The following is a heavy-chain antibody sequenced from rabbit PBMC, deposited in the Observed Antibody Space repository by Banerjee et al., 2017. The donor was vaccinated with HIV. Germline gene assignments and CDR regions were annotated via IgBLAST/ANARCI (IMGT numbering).Heavy chain of an antibody. V-gene: IGHV1S40*01. CDR2: IYAGSSGST. Sequence: QSLEESGGDLVKPGASLTLTCKASGIDFSSYYYMCWVRQAPGKGLEWIACIYAGSSGSTYYASWAKGRFTISKTSSTTVTLQMTSLTAADTATCFCARGPGAGNDDFGYAVLWGQGTLVTVS. J-gene: IGHJ4*01. D-gene: IGHD3-3*01. CDR3: ARGPGAGNDDFGYAVL. CDR1: GIDFSSYYY.